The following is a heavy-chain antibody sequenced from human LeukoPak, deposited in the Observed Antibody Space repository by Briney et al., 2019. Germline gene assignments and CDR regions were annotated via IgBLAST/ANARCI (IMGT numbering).Heavy chain of an antibody. Sequence: ASVKVSCKASGYTFTSYYMHWVRQAPGQGLEWMGIINPSGGSTSYAQKFQGRVTMTRDMSTSTVYMELSSLRSEDTAVYYCARVPGITGIDNWFDPWGQGTLVTVSS. J-gene: IGHJ5*02. V-gene: IGHV1-46*01. CDR1: GYTFTSYY. D-gene: IGHD1-20*01. CDR3: ARVPGITGIDNWFDP. CDR2: INPSGGST.